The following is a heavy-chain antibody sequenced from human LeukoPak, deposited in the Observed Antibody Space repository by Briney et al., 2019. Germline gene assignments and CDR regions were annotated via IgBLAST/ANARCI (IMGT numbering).Heavy chain of an antibody. J-gene: IGHJ4*02. D-gene: IGHD6-19*01. CDR2: ISGSGGST. CDR3: AKAYSSGWSPFDY. V-gene: IGHV3-23*01. CDR1: GFTFSSYA. Sequence: GGSLRLSCAASGFTFSSYAMSWVRQAPGKGLEWVSAISGSGGSTYYADSVKGRFTISRDNSKNTLYLQMNSLRAEDTAVYCCAKAYSSGWSPFDYWGQGTLVTVSS.